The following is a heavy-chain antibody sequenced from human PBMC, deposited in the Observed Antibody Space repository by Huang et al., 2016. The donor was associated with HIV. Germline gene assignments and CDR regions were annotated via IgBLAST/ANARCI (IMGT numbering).Heavy chain of an antibody. CDR2: ISFDGNNI. V-gene: IGHV3-30*03. D-gene: IGHD3-22*01. CDR1: GFTLTTYG. Sequence: QVQLVESGGGVVQPGRSLRLSCAASGFTLTTYGMNWVRQAPGKGPEWVALISFDGNNIDYADSVKGRFTISRDNSNNMIYLQMTSLRAEDTAIYYCARGGRGSCNNYYIYYMDVWGKGTTVTVS. J-gene: IGHJ6*03. CDR3: ARGGRGSCNNYYIYYMDV.